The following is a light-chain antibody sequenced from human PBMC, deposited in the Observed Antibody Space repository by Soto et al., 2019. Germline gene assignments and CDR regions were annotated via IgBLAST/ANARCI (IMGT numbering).Light chain of an antibody. V-gene: IGKV3-11*01. Sequence: EIVLTQSPATLSLSPGERATLSCRASQSVSSYLAWYQQKPGQAPRLLIYDASNRATGIPARFSGSGSGTDFTLTISSLGPEDFAVYYCPQRSNWLTFGGGTKVEIK. CDR3: PQRSNWLT. CDR2: DAS. J-gene: IGKJ4*01. CDR1: QSVSSY.